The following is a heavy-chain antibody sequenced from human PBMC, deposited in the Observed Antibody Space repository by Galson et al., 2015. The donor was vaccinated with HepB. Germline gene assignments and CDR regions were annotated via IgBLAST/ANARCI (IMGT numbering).Heavy chain of an antibody. J-gene: IGHJ1*01. V-gene: IGHV3-33*01. D-gene: IGHD6-13*01. Sequence: SLRLSCAASGSSFSSHGMHWVRQAPGKGLEWVALIWFDGSKDSYADSVKGRFTISRDNSNNMLYLQMNNLRVEDTALYYCGKGPGAAAGKGYIQQWGQGTLVIVSS. CDR1: GSSFSSHG. CDR3: GKGPGAAAGKGYIQQ. CDR2: IWFDGSKD.